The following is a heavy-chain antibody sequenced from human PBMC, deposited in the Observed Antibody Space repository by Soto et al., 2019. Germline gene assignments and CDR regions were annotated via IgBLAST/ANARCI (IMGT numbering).Heavy chain of an antibody. CDR2: ISYGGST. D-gene: IGHD5-18*01. CDR3: SRGILV. V-gene: IGHV4-31*03. Sequence: QVQLQESGPGLVKPSQTLSLTCTVSGGSINSGGYCWSWIRQHPGKGLDWIGCISYGGSTSYNPSLKSRVTISVATSKNQCSLKLNSVTAADTAVYYCSRGILVWGQGALITVSS. CDR1: GGSINSGGYC. J-gene: IGHJ4*02.